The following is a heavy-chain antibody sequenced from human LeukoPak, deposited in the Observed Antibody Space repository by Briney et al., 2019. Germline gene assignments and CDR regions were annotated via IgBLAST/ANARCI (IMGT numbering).Heavy chain of an antibody. CDR3: ARDNCSGGSCYVGYFDY. J-gene: IGHJ4*02. CDR2: ISPNSGGT. D-gene: IGHD2-15*01. CDR1: GYTFTGYY. V-gene: IGHV1-2*02. Sequence: ASVKVSCKASGYTFTGYYMHWVRQAPGQGLEWMGWISPNSGGTNYAQKFQGRVTMTRDTSISTAYMELSRLRSDDTAVYYCARDNCSGGSCYVGYFDYWGQGTLVTVSS.